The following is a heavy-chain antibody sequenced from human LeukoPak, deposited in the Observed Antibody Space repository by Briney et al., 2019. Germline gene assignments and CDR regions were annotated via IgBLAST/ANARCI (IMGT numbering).Heavy chain of an antibody. J-gene: IGHJ4*02. CDR3: ARALGDDILTGYYTYFDY. Sequence: ASVKVSCKASGYTFTGYYMHWVRQAPGQGLEWMGWINPNSGGTNYAQKFQGRVTMTRDTSISTACMELSRLRSDDTAVYYCARALGDDILTGYYTYFDYWGQGTLVTVSS. CDR2: INPNSGGT. D-gene: IGHD3-9*01. CDR1: GYTFTGYY. V-gene: IGHV1-2*02.